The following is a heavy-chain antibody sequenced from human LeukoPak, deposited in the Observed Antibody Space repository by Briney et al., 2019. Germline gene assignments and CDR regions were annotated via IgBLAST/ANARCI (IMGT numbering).Heavy chain of an antibody. D-gene: IGHD4-17*01. CDR3: AKVEGDYGDYEAFDI. CDR2: ISWNSGSI. J-gene: IGHJ3*02. Sequence: GGSLRLSCAASGFTFDDYAMHWVRQAPGKGLEWVSGISWNSGSIGYADSVKGRFTISRDNAKNSLYLQMNSLRAEDTALYYCAKVEGDYGDYEAFDIWGQGTMVTVSS. V-gene: IGHV3-9*01. CDR1: GFTFDDYA.